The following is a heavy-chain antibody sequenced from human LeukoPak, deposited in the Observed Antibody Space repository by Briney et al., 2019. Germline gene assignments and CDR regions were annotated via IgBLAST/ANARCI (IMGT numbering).Heavy chain of an antibody. CDR3: AKDVIRGDISYFES. J-gene: IGHJ4*02. Sequence: GGSLRLSCVASGFTFNTYAMTWVRQAPGKGLEWVSAIGGSGSITYYTDSVKGRFTISRDNSKNTLYLQMNILRAEDTAVYYCAKDVIRGDISYFESWGQGTLVAVSS. V-gene: IGHV3-23*01. CDR1: GFTFNTYA. D-gene: IGHD3-10*01. CDR2: IGGSGSIT.